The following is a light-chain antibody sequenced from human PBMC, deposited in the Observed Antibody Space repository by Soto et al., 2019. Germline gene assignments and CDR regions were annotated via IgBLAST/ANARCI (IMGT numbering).Light chain of an antibody. CDR3: HQSDSNPQT. J-gene: IGKJ1*01. V-gene: IGKV1-39*01. CDR2: VAT. CDR1: QSIGTY. Sequence: DVQLTQSPSSLSASLGDRVTISCRASQSIGTYLNWFLQKPGKAPKLLIYVATSLQNGVPSRFSGTGSGTDFALTISSLQPEDVGVYYCHQSDSNPQTFGQGTRV.